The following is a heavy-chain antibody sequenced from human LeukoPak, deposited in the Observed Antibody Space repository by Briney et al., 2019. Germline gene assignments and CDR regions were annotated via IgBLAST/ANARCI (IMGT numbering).Heavy chain of an antibody. CDR3: ARDKGLLAPFDY. Sequence: SETLSLTCTVSGYSISSGYYWGWIRQPPGKGLEWIGSIYHSGSTYCNPSLKSRVTISVDTSKNQFSLKLSSVTAADTAVYYCARDKGLLAPFDYWGQGTLVTVSS. D-gene: IGHD3-22*01. CDR2: IYHSGST. V-gene: IGHV4-38-2*02. J-gene: IGHJ4*02. CDR1: GYSISSGYY.